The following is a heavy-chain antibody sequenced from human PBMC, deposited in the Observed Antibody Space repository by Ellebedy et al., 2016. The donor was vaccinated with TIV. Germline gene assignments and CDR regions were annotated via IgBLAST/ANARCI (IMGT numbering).Heavy chain of an antibody. CDR2: ILYDGSNQ. CDR1: GVVISGYG. V-gene: IGHV3-33*01. Sequence: GESLKISCAASGVVISGYGVHWVRQVPGKGLEWVAVILYDGSNQYYAASVKGRFTISRDSSKNTVYLQMNSLRVEDTAVYYCAREGPESYQDFYYGMDVWGRGTRVTVSS. CDR3: AREGPESYQDFYYGMDV. J-gene: IGHJ6*02. D-gene: IGHD3-10*01.